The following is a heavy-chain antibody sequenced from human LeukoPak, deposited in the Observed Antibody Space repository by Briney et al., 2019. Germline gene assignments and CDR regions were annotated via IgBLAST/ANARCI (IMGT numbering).Heavy chain of an antibody. CDR3: ARAGGIAVAGGDHYFDY. Sequence: ASVKVSWKASGYSFTNYAIHWVRQAPGQRLEWMGWINGGNGNTKYSQKFQGRVTIFRDTSATTAYMELSSLKSEDTAVYFCARAGGIAVAGGDHYFDYWGQGTLVTVSS. D-gene: IGHD6-19*01. V-gene: IGHV1-3*01. J-gene: IGHJ4*02. CDR1: GYSFTNYA. CDR2: INGGNGNT.